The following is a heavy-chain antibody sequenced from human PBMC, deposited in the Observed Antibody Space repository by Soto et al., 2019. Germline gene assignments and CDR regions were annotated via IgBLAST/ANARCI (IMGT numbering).Heavy chain of an antibody. CDR3: ARAVAVPADFDY. D-gene: IGHD6-19*01. Sequence: GASVKVSCKASGYTFTGYAMHWVRQAPGQRLEWMGWINAGNGNTKYSQKSQGRVTITRDTSASTAYMELSSLRSEDTAVYYCARAVAVPADFDYWGQGTLVTVSS. CDR2: INAGNGNT. J-gene: IGHJ4*02. CDR1: GYTFTGYA. V-gene: IGHV1-3*01.